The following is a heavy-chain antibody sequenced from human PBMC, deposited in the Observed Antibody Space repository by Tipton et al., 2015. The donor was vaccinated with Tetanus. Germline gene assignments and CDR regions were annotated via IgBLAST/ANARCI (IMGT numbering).Heavy chain of an antibody. Sequence: TLSLTCTVSGGSISSFYWTWIRQPPGKGLEWIGYIFDTGSTNYNPSLKSRVTMSEDTSKNQFSLHLTSVTAADTAVYYCARGWGSSWYYFDNWGQGTLVTVSS. J-gene: IGHJ4*02. CDR2: IFDTGST. V-gene: IGHV4-59*01. CDR3: ARGWGSSWYYFDN. CDR1: GGSISSFY. D-gene: IGHD6-13*01.